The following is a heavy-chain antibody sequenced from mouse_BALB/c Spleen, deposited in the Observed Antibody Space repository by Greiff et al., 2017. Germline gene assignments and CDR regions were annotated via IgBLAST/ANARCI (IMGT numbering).Heavy chain of an antibody. CDR3: AKPSPYYGNPYAMDY. J-gene: IGHJ4*01. D-gene: IGHD2-10*01. V-gene: IGHV2-6-5*01. CDR2: IWGGGST. CDR1: GFSLTDYG. Sequence: QVQLKQSGPGLVAPSQSLSITCTVSGFSLTDYGVSWIRQPPGKGLEWLGVIWGGGSTYYNSALKSRLSISKDNSKSQVFLKMNSLQTDDTAMYYCAKPSPYYGNPYAMDYWGQGTSVTVSS.